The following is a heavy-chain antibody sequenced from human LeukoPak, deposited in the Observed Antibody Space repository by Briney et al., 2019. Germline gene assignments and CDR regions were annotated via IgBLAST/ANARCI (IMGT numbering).Heavy chain of an antibody. D-gene: IGHD3-10*01. V-gene: IGHV4-38-2*02. CDR2: IYHSGST. J-gene: IGHJ6*03. CDR3: ARGGYYGSGSYYNAHYYYYMDV. Sequence: SETLSLTCTVSGYSISSGYYWGWIRQPPGKGLEWIGSIYHSGSTNYNPSLKSRVTISVDTSKNQFSLKLSSVTAADTAVYYCARGGYYGSGSYYNAHYYYYMDVWGKGTTVTVSS. CDR1: GYSISSGYY.